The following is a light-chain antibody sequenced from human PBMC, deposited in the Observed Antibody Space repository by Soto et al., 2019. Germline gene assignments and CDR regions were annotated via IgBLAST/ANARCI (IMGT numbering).Light chain of an antibody. J-gene: IGLJ2*01. CDR3: SSYTSSSPYVF. CDR1: SSDVGGYNY. Sequence: QSALTQPASVSGSPGQSITISCTGTSSDVGGYNYVSWYQQHPGKDPKLMIYDVINRPSGVSNRFSGSKSGNSASLTISGLQAEDEADYYCSSYTSSSPYVFFGGGTQLTVL. CDR2: DVI. V-gene: IGLV2-14*03.